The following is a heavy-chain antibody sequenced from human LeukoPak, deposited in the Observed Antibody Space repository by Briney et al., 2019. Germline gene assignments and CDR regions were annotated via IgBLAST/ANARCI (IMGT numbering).Heavy chain of an antibody. CDR2: INPSGGST. D-gene: IGHD2-15*01. CDR3: ARGPYCSGGSCRWYNWFDP. CDR1: GYTFTSYY. J-gene: IGHJ5*02. Sequence: ASVKVSCKASGYTFTSYYMHWVRQAPGQGLEWMGIINPSGGSTSYAQKFQGRVTMTRDTSTSTVYMELSSLRSEDTAVYYCARGPYCSGGSCRWYNWFDPWGQGTLVTVSS. V-gene: IGHV1-46*01.